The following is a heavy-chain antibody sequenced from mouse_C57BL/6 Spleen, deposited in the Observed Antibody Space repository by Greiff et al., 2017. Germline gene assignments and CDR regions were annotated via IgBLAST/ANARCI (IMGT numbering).Heavy chain of an antibody. Sequence: EVQLQQSGAELVRPGASVKLSCTASGFNIKDDYMHWVKQRPEQGLEWIGWIDPENGDTEYASKFQGKATITADTSSNTAYLQLSSLTSEDAAVYYCTTGGSGPAWFAYWGQGTLVTVSA. V-gene: IGHV14-4*01. CDR1: GFNIKDDY. CDR2: IDPENGDT. CDR3: TTGGSGPAWFAY. J-gene: IGHJ3*01. D-gene: IGHD1-1*01.